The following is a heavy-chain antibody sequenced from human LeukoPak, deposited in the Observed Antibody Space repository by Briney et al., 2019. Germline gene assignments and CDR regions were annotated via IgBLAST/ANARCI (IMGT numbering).Heavy chain of an antibody. Sequence: SVKVSCKASGGTFSSYAISWVRQAPGQGLEWMGGIIPIFGTANYAQKFQGRVTITADESTSTAYMELSSLRSEDTAVYYCARGGIVVVPYQLGEIDYWGQGTLVTVSS. CDR1: GGTFSSYA. V-gene: IGHV1-69*13. J-gene: IGHJ4*02. D-gene: IGHD2-2*01. CDR2: IIPIFGTA. CDR3: ARGGIVVVPYQLGEIDY.